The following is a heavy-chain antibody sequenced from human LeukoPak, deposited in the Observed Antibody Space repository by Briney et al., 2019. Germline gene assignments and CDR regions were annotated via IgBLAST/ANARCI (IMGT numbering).Heavy chain of an antibody. CDR1: GGSFSGYY. J-gene: IGHJ4*02. CDR3: ARLRSGGQVAGVYFDS. D-gene: IGHD6-19*01. V-gene: IGHV4-34*01. Sequence: SETLSLTCAVYGGSFSGYYWSWIRQPPGKGLEWIGEINHSGSTNYNPSLKSRVTISVDTSKNQFSLKLSSVTAADTAIYYCARLRSGGQVAGVYFDSWGQGTLVTVSS. CDR2: INHSGST.